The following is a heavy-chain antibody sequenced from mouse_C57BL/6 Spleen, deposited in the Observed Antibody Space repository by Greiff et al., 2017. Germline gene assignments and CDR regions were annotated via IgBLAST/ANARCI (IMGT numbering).Heavy chain of an antibody. J-gene: IGHJ1*03. Sequence: VQLQQSGAELVRPGASVKLSCKASGYTFTDYYINWVKQRPGQGLEWIARIYPGSGNTYYNEKFKGKATLTAEKSSSTAYMQLSSLTSEDSAVYFCARGYYGSRTDWYFDVWGTGTTVTVSS. CDR2: IYPGSGNT. CDR3: ARGYYGSRTDWYFDV. CDR1: GYTFTDYY. V-gene: IGHV1-76*01. D-gene: IGHD1-1*01.